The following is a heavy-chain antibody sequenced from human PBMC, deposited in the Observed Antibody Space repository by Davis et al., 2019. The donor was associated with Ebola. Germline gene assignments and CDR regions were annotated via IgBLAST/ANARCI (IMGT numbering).Heavy chain of an antibody. CDR3: ARALLEYSSSSGDY. J-gene: IGHJ4*02. CDR1: GYTFTGYY. V-gene: IGHV1-2*02. D-gene: IGHD6-6*01. CDR2: INPNSGGT. Sequence: ASVKVSCKASGYTFTGYYMHWVRQAPGQGLEWMGWINPNSGGTNYAQKFQGGVTMTRDTSISTAYMELSRLRSDDTAVYYCARALLEYSSSSGDYWGQGTLVTVSS.